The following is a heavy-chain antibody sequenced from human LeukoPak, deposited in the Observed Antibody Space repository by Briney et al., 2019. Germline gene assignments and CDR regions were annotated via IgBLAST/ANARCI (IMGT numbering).Heavy chain of an antibody. J-gene: IGHJ5*02. D-gene: IGHD3-3*01. CDR1: GYTLTGYY. CDR2: IHPNTGGT. V-gene: IGHV1-2*02. Sequence: GASVEVSCKASGYTLTGYYIHWVRQAPGQGREWMGWIHPNTGGTNYAQKFQGTVTMTTDTSISTAYMELSRLTSDDTAVYYCARYEGNRNWFDPWGQGTLVTVSS. CDR3: ARYEGNRNWFDP.